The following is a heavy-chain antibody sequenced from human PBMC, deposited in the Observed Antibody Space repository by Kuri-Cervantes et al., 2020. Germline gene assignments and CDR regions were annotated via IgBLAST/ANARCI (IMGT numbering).Heavy chain of an antibody. D-gene: IGHD3-10*01. J-gene: IGHJ4*02. CDR3: ARGIWFGELDGDY. V-gene: IGHV1-69*13. CDR1: GYTFTGYY. CDR2: IIPIFGTA. Sequence: SVKVSCKASGYTFTGYYMHWVRQAPGQGLEWMGGIIPIFGTANYAQKFQGRVTITADESTSTAYMELSSLRSEDTAVYYCARGIWFGELDGDYWGQGTLVTVSS.